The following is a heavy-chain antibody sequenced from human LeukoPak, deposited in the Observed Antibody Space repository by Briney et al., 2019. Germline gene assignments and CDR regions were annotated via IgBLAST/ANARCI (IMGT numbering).Heavy chain of an antibody. CDR1: GGSLTGTTYY. J-gene: IGHJ4*02. CDR3: ARNVSAGYFDY. V-gene: IGHV4-39*01. Sequence: PSETLSLTCSVSGGSLTGTTYYWAWIRQPPGKGLEWIGSVYYSGSTSYSPSLKSRVTISVDTSKTQFSLRLSSVTAADTAVYYCARNVSAGYFDYWGQGTLVTVSS. CDR2: VYYSGST.